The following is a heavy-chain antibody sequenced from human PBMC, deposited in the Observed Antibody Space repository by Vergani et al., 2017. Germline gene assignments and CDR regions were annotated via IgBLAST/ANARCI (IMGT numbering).Heavy chain of an antibody. CDR3: ARDRRNYYGSGSYRKGHAFDI. J-gene: IGHJ3*02. V-gene: IGHV3-7*03. D-gene: IGHD3-10*01. CDR2: IKQDGSEK. Sequence: EVQLVESGGGLVQPGGSLRLSCAASGFTFSSYWMSWVRQAPGKGLEWVANIKQDGSEKYYVDSVKGRFTISRDNAKNSLYLQMNSLRAEDTAVYYCARDRRNYYGSGSYRKGHAFDIRGQGTMVTVSS. CDR1: GFTFSSYW.